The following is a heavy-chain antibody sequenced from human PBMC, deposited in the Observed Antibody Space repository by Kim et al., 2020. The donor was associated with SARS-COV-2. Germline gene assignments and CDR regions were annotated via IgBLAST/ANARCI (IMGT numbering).Heavy chain of an antibody. J-gene: IGHJ6*02. D-gene: IGHD3-10*01. CDR2: INHSGST. Sequence: SETLSLTCAVYGGSFSGYYWSWIRQPPGKGLEWIGEINHSGSTNYNPSLKSRVTISVDTSKNQFSLKLSSVTAADTAVYYCARGQWFGELHYYYGMDVWGQGTTVTVSS. CDR1: GGSFSGYY. V-gene: IGHV4-34*01. CDR3: ARGQWFGELHYYYGMDV.